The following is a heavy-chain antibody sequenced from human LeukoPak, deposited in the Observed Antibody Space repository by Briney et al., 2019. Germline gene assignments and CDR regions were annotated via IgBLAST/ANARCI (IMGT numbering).Heavy chain of an antibody. J-gene: IGHJ4*02. D-gene: IGHD3-9*01. V-gene: IGHV3-23*01. CDR3: AKWGDYDVLTGYYVSDY. CDR1: GFTFSTYA. Sequence: GGSLRLSCAAAGFTFSTYAIHWVCQAPGKGLKWVSAITGGGSGIYYADSRKSRFTISRDNSKNTLYLQINSLRAEDTAVYYCAKWGDYDVLTGYYVSDYWGQGTLVTVSS. CDR2: ITGGGSGI.